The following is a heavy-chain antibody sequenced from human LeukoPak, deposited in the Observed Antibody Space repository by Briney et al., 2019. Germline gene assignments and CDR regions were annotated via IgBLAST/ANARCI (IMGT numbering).Heavy chain of an antibody. CDR3: ARGFKDGYLLYYYYGMDV. V-gene: IGHV3-30*04. D-gene: IGHD5-24*01. Sequence: PGRSLRLSCAASGFTFSSYAMHWVCQAPGKGLEWVAVISYDGSNKYYADSVKGRFTISRDNSKNTLYLQMNSLRAEDTAVYYCARGFKDGYLLYYYYGMDVWGQGTTVTVSS. CDR1: GFTFSSYA. CDR2: ISYDGSNK. J-gene: IGHJ6*02.